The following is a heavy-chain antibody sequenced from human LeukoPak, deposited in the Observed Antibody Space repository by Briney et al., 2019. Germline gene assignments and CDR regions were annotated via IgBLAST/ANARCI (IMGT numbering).Heavy chain of an antibody. CDR2: ISYDGSNK. CDR1: GFTFSSYG. CDR3: AKGETGTTGFDY. D-gene: IGHD1-7*01. J-gene: IGHJ4*02. V-gene: IGHV3-30*18. Sequence: PGGSLRLSCAASGFTFSSYGMHWVRQAPGKGLEWVAVISYDGSNKYYADSVKGRFTISRDNSKNTLYLQMNSLRAEDTAVYYCAKGETGTTGFDYWGQGTLVTVSS.